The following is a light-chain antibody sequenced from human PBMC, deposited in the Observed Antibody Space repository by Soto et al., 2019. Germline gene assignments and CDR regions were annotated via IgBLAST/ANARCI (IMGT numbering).Light chain of an antibody. Sequence: EIVMTQSPATLSVSPGESATLLCRASQFVSSRYLAWYQQKPGQAPRLLIYGASIRATGIPDRFSGSGSGTDFTLTITPLEPEDFAVYFCQQYGSSPITFGQGTRLE. CDR1: QFVSSRY. J-gene: IGKJ5*01. V-gene: IGKV3-20*01. CDR3: QQYGSSPIT. CDR2: GAS.